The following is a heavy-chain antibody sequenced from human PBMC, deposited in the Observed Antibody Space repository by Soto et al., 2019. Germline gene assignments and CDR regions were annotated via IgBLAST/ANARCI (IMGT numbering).Heavy chain of an antibody. D-gene: IGHD6-13*01. CDR2: VWYDGSDK. CDR1: GFTFSRFG. V-gene: IGHV3-33*06. J-gene: IGHJ6*02. Sequence: QVQLVESGGGVVQPGRSLRLSCAASGFTFSRFGMHWVRQAPDKGLEWVAVVWYDGSDKYYADSVKGRFAISRDNSKNTLYLQVNSLRAEDPAVYYCAKDRSSSLDAMDVWGQGTTVTVFS. CDR3: AKDRSSSLDAMDV.